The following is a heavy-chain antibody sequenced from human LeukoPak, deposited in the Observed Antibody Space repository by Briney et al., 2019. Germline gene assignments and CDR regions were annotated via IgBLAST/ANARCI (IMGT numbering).Heavy chain of an antibody. D-gene: IGHD6-19*01. Sequence: GGSLRLSCAASGFTFSSYSMNWVRQAPGKGLEWVSSISSSSSYIYYADSVEGRFTIPRDNAKNSLYLQMNSLRAEDTAVYYCARDLRIAVAGSDDYWGQGTLVTVSS. CDR1: GFTFSSYS. CDR2: ISSSSSYI. J-gene: IGHJ4*02. V-gene: IGHV3-21*01. CDR3: ARDLRIAVAGSDDY.